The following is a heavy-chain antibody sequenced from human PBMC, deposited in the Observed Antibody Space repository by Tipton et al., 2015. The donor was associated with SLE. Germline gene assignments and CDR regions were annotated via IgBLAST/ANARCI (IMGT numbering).Heavy chain of an antibody. CDR1: GFTFHDYA. Sequence: SLRLSCAASGFTFHDYAMHWVRQAPGKGLEWVSSINWDSDIIGYAGSVKGRFTISRDNAKNSLYLQMDSLRAEDTAFYYCAKSPEWLSYWGQGTLVTVSS. D-gene: IGHD3-3*01. CDR2: INWDSDII. V-gene: IGHV3-9*01. CDR3: AKSPEWLSY. J-gene: IGHJ4*02.